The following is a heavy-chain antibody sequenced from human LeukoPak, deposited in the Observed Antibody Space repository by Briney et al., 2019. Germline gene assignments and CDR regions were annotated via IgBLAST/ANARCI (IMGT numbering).Heavy chain of an antibody. V-gene: IGHV4-39*07. D-gene: IGHD6-13*01. CDR1: GGSISSSSYH. J-gene: IGHJ4*02. Sequence: PSETLSLTCTVSGGSISSSSYHWGWLRQPPGKGLEWIGSIYYSGSTYYNPSLKSRVTISVDTSKNQFSLKLSSLTAADTAVYYCARDVSSSRPHYYFDYWGQGTLVTVSS. CDR3: ARDVSSSRPHYYFDY. CDR2: IYYSGST.